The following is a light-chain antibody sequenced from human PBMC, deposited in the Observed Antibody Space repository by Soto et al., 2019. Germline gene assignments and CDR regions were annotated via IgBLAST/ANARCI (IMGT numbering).Light chain of an antibody. V-gene: IGKV1-5*01. CDR3: QQYNSYTWA. J-gene: IGKJ1*01. CDR2: DAS. CDR1: QSISSW. Sequence: DIQMTQSPATLSASVGDRVTITCRASQSISSWLAWYQQKPGKVPKLLIDDASSLERGVPSRFSGSGSGTEFTFTISSLQPDDFATYYCQQYNSYTWAIGQGTKVEIK.